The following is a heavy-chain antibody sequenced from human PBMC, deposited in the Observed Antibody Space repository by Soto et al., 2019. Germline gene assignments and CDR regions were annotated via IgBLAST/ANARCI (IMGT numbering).Heavy chain of an antibody. J-gene: IGHJ4*02. CDR1: GGSIINHY. CDR2: IYYSGST. D-gene: IGHD5-12*01. V-gene: IGHV4-59*11. CDR3: ARANMYSEY. Sequence: QVQLQESGPGLVKPSETLSLTCTVSGGSIINHYWSWIRQPPGKGLEWIGYIYYSGSTNYNPSLKGRVTISVDTSKNQFSLNLTSLTAADTARYYCARANMYSEYWGQGTLVTVSS.